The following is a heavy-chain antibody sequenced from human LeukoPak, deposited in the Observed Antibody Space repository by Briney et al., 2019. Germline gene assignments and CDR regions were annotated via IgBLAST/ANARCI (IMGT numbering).Heavy chain of an antibody. J-gene: IGHJ4*02. V-gene: IGHV3-13*01. CDR2: IGTAGGT. CDR1: GFTLSNFA. CDR3: ARQMTPHGNFDY. Sequence: GGSLRLSCAASGFTLSNFAMHWVRQATGKGLEWVSAIGTAGGTFYPGSVKGRFTISRENAKNSLYLQMNNLRAEDTAVYYCARQMTPHGNFDYWGQGTLVTVSS. D-gene: IGHD1-26*01.